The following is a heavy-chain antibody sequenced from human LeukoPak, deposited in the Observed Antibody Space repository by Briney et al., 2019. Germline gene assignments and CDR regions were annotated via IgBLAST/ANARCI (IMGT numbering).Heavy chain of an antibody. CDR1: GGTFSSYA. V-gene: IGHV1-69*13. D-gene: IGHD2-2*03. CDR3: ARDPFLDIVVVPALGY. Sequence: GASVKVSCKASGGTFSSYAISWMRQAPGQGLEWMGGIIPIFGTANYAQKFQGGVTITADESTSTAYMELSSLRSEDAAVYYCARDPFLDIVVVPALGYWGQGTLVTVSS. CDR2: IIPIFGTA. J-gene: IGHJ4*02.